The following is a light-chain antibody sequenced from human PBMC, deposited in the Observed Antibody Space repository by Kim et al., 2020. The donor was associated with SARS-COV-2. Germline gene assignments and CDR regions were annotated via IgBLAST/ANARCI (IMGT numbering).Light chain of an antibody. Sequence: GQAVTSSCTGTSSDVGSNNRVSWYQQPPGTAPKLMIYEVTNRPSGVPDRFSGSKSGNTASLTISGLQAEDEADYYCSSYTSSSTYVFGTGTKVTVL. CDR3: SSYTSSSTYV. CDR1: SSDVGSNNR. J-gene: IGLJ1*01. CDR2: EVT. V-gene: IGLV2-18*02.